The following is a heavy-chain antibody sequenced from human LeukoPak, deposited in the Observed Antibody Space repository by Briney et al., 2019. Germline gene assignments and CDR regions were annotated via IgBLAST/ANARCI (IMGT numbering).Heavy chain of an antibody. Sequence: SETLSLTCAVYGGSFSGYYWSWIRQPPGKGLEWIGEINHSGSTNYNPSLKSRVTMSVDTSKNQFSLKLSSVTAADTAVYYCARVGFSSSWYVSYWFDPWGQGTLVTVSS. D-gene: IGHD6-13*01. CDR3: ARVGFSSSWYVSYWFDP. V-gene: IGHV4-34*01. J-gene: IGHJ5*02. CDR2: INHSGST. CDR1: GGSFSGYY.